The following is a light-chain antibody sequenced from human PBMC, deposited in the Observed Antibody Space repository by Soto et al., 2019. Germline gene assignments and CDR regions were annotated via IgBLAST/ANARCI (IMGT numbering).Light chain of an antibody. Sequence: QSVLTQPASVSGSPGQSITISCTGTSSDVGGYNYVSWYQKHPGKAPKLMIYDVSNLPSGVSNRFSGSKSGNTASLTISGLQTEDEADYYCSSYTSSSTDVVFGGGTQLTVL. CDR3: SSYTSSSTDVV. V-gene: IGLV2-14*01. CDR2: DVS. J-gene: IGLJ2*01. CDR1: SSDVGGYNY.